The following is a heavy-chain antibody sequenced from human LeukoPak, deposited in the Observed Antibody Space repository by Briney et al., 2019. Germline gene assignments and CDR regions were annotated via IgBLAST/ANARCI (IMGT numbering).Heavy chain of an antibody. D-gene: IGHD3-10*01. J-gene: IGHJ4*02. V-gene: IGHV3-9*01. CDR2: ISWNSGSI. CDR3: AKVGGGFGELLWGGFDY. Sequence: GRSLRLSCAASGFTFDDYAMHWVRQAPGKGLEWVSGISWNSGSIGYADSVKGRFTISRDDAKNSLYLQMNSLRAEDTALYYCAKVGGGFGELLWGGFDYWGQGTLVTVSS. CDR1: GFTFDDYA.